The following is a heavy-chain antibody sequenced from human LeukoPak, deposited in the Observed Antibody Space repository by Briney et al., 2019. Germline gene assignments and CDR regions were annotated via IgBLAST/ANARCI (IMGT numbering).Heavy chain of an antibody. D-gene: IGHD1-26*01. Sequence: SETLSLTCAVPGYSISSGYYWGWIRQPPGKGLEWIGSIYHSGSTYYNPSLKSRVTISVDTSKNQFSLKLSSVTAADTAVYYCARHRAEWELSNCGQGTLVTVSS. J-gene: IGHJ4*02. V-gene: IGHV4-38-2*01. CDR2: IYHSGST. CDR1: GYSISSGYY. CDR3: ARHRAEWELSN.